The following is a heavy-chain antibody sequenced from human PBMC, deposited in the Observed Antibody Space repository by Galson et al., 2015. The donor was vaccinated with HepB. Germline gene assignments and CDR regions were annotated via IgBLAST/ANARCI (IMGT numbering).Heavy chain of an antibody. CDR1: GFTFSSYE. CDR2: ISTSGSTI. V-gene: IGHV3-48*03. CDR3: AREPPNGYYRFDY. D-gene: IGHD1-26*01. Sequence: SLRLSCAASGFTFSSYEMNWVRQAPGKGLEWVSYISTSGSTIHYADSVKGRFTMSRDNAKNSLYLQMDSLRAEDTAVYYCAREPPNGYYRFDYWGRGTLVTVSS. J-gene: IGHJ4*02.